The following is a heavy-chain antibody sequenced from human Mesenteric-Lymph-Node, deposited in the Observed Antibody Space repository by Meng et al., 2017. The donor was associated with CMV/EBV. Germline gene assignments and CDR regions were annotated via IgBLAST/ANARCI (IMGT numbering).Heavy chain of an antibody. V-gene: IGHV1-69*01. Sequence: KASGGTFSSYAISWVRQAPGQGLEWMGGIIPIFGTANYAQKFQGRVTITADESTSTAYMELSSLRSEDTAVYYCARDDSSNVWGTWWYWGQGTLVTVSS. D-gene: IGHD2-15*01. CDR3: ARDDSSNVWGTWWY. CDR1: GGTFSSYA. CDR2: IIPIFGTA. J-gene: IGHJ4*02.